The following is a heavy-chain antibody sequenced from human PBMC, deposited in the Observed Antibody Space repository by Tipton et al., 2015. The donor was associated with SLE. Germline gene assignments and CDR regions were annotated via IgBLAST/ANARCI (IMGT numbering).Heavy chain of an antibody. V-gene: IGHV4-34*01. CDR1: GGSFSGYY. D-gene: IGHD3-3*01. Sequence: TLSLTCTVYGGSFSGYYWSWIRQPPGKGLEWIGEINHSGSTNYNPSLKSRVTISVDTSKNQFSLKLSSVTAADTAVYYCARDPDFWSAPGAFDIWGQGTMVTVSS. CDR2: INHSGST. J-gene: IGHJ3*02. CDR3: ARDPDFWSAPGAFDI.